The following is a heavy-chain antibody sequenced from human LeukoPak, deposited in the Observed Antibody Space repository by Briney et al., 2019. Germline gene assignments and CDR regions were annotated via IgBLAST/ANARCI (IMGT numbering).Heavy chain of an antibody. J-gene: IGHJ4*02. Sequence: PSETLSLTCTVSGGSISSNIYYWGWIRQPPEKGLEWIGTIYYDGSTNYNPSLKSRVTISVDTPKNQFSLKLSSVTAADTAVYYCARGDYDILTGTCYFDYWGQGTLVTVSS. D-gene: IGHD3-9*01. CDR2: IYYDGST. CDR1: GGSISSNIYY. V-gene: IGHV4-39*07. CDR3: ARGDYDILTGTCYFDY.